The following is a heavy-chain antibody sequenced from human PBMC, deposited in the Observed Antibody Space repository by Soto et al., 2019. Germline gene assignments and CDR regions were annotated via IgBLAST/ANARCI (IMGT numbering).Heavy chain of an antibody. Sequence: QITLNESGPTVVRPTETLTLTCRFSGFSLTISGVGVGWIRQSPGKAPEWLALIYWDDDKRYSASLKSSLTITKDTSKNQVVLTVSDLDPTDTATYYCAHRVLRTVFGLVTTTAIYFDFWGQGTPVAVSS. J-gene: IGHJ4*02. V-gene: IGHV2-5*02. CDR2: IYWDDDK. D-gene: IGHD3-3*01. CDR1: GFSLTISGVG. CDR3: AHRVLRTVFGLVTTTAIYFDF.